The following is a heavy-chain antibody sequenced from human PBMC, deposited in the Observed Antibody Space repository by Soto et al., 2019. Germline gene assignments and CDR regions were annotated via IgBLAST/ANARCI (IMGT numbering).Heavy chain of an antibody. D-gene: IGHD2-2*01. CDR2: ISGSGGST. J-gene: IGHJ6*02. CDR1: GFTFSSYA. CDR3: AKPPTYCSSTSCYEYYYYGMDV. Sequence: EVQLLESGGGLVQPGGSLRLSCAASGFTFSSYAMSWVRQAPGKGLEWVSAISGSGGSTYYADSVKGRFTISRDNSKNTLYLQINSLRAEDTAVYYCAKPPTYCSSTSCYEYYYYGMDVWGQGTTVTVSS. V-gene: IGHV3-23*01.